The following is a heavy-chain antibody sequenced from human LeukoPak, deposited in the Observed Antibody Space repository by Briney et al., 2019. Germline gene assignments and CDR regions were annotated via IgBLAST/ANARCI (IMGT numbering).Heavy chain of an antibody. CDR2: MNPVNGNT. J-gene: IGHJ6*03. CDR3: ARNQFSVVPADVSHYMDV. D-gene: IGHD2-2*01. V-gene: IGHV1-8*01. Sequence: ASVKVSCKASGYIFTSYEINWVRQATGKGLEWMGWMNPVNGNTGYAQKFQGRVSMSRDTSINTAYMELSSLTSEDTAVYYCARNQFSVVPADVSHYMDVWGKGTTVTVSS. CDR1: GYIFTSYE.